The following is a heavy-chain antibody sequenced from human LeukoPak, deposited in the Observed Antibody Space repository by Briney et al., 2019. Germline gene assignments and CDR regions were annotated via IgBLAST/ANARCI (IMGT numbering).Heavy chain of an antibody. CDR1: GASISHY. J-gene: IGHJ4*02. D-gene: IGHD6-13*01. CDR3: ARGVRYSSSWYSY. CDR2: IYESGST. Sequence: PSETLSLTCTVSGASISHYWSWIRQPPGKGLEWIGYIYESGSTNYNPSLKSRVAISVDTSKNHFSLKLSSVTAADTAVYYCARGVRYSSSWYSYWGQGTLVTVSS. V-gene: IGHV4-59*11.